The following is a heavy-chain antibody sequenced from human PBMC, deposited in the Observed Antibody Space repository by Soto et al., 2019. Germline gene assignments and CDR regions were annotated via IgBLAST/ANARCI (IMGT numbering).Heavy chain of an antibody. D-gene: IGHD2-15*01. CDR1: GGSISSYY. CDR3: ARRYGGRLDY. CDR2: IYYSGST. V-gene: IGHV4-59*08. J-gene: IGHJ4*02. Sequence: QVQLQESGPGLVKPSETLSLTCTVSGGSISSYYWSWIRQPPGKGLEWIGYIYYSGSTNYNPSLKSRSTISVATSKNQCSLKLSSVTAAEPAVYYCARRYGGRLDYWGQGTLVTVSS.